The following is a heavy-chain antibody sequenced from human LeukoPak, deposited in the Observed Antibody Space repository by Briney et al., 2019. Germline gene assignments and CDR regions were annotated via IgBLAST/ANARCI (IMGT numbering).Heavy chain of an antibody. Sequence: GGSLRLSCEASAFIFSGHWLNWVRQTPGKGLEWVASIKEDGSERQYVDSVKGRFSISRDNTKGSLFLQLNSLRAEDTAVYYCARDHGERGSSWYELDYWGQGTLVTVSS. CDR2: IKEDGSER. J-gene: IGHJ4*02. CDR1: AFIFSGHW. D-gene: IGHD6-13*01. V-gene: IGHV3-7*03. CDR3: ARDHGERGSSWYELDY.